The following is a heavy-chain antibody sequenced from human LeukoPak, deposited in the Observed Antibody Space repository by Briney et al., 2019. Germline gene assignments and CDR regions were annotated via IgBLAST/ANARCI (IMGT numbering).Heavy chain of an antibody. D-gene: IGHD2-2*01. J-gene: IGHJ5*02. Sequence: SETLSLTCTVSGGSISGSISYWGWIRQPPGKGLEWIGSIYYRGTTYYNPSLKSRVTISVDTSKNQFSLNLNSVTAADTAIYYCATHVSIVAPATLNYGDNWFDPWGQGTLVIVSS. CDR2: IYYRGTT. V-gene: IGHV4-39*01. CDR3: ATHVSIVAPATLNYGDNWFDP. CDR1: GGSISGSISY.